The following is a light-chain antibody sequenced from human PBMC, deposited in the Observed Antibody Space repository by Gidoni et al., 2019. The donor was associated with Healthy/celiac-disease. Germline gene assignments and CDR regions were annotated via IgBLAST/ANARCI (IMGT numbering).Light chain of an antibody. Sequence: EIVLTQSPGTLSFSPGERATLSCRASQSVSSSYLAWYQQKPGQAPRLLIYGASSRSTGIPDRFSGSGSGTDFTLTISRLEPEDFAVYYCQQYCSSLTFGGGTKVEIK. J-gene: IGKJ4*01. CDR2: GAS. V-gene: IGKV3-20*01. CDR3: QQYCSSLT. CDR1: QSVSSSY.